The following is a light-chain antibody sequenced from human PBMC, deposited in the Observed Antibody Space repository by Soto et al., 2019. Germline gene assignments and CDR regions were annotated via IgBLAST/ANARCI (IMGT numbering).Light chain of an antibody. V-gene: IGKV1-5*03. CDR1: QIIYSW. Sequence: DIQMTQSPSTLSASVGDSVTITCRASQIIYSWLAWYQQKPGNAPKLLIYKSSTVERGVPSRFSGSGSETEFTLTINSLQPDDFASYYCLQYFDYYRTFGQWTKVEIK. CDR2: KSS. J-gene: IGKJ1*01. CDR3: LQYFDYYRT.